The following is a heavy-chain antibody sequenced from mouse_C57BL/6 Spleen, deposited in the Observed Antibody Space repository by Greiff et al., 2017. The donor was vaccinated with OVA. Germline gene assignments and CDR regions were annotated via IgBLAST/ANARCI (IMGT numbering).Heavy chain of an antibody. CDR3: ARGRLPYHAMDY. D-gene: IGHD2-2*01. Sequence: QVQLKQPGTELVKPGASVKLSCKASGYTFTSYWMHWVKQRPGQGLEWIGNINPSNGGTNYNEKFKSKATLTVDKSSSTAYMQLSSLTSEDSAVYYCARGRLPYHAMDYWGQGTSVTVSS. J-gene: IGHJ4*01. CDR1: GYTFTSYW. V-gene: IGHV1-53*01. CDR2: INPSNGGT.